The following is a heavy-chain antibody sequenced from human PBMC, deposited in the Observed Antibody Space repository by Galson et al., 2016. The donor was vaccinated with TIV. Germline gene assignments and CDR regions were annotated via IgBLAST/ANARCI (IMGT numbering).Heavy chain of an antibody. V-gene: IGHV3-30*18. CDR1: GFTFSAYG. Sequence: SLRLSCAAPGFTFSAYGMHWVRQAPVKGLEWVAVISNDGSDKIYRDSVKGRFTISRDNSKNTLYLQMSGLRAQDTAVYYCAKDLGFFDGSGFQGIKHPDYWGQGTLVTVSS. D-gene: IGHD3-22*01. CDR3: AKDLGFFDGSGFQGIKHPDY. J-gene: IGHJ4*02. CDR2: ISNDGSDK.